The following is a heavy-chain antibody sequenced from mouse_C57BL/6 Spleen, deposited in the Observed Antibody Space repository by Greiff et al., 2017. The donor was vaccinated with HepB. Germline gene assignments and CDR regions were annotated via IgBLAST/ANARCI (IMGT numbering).Heavy chain of an antibody. CDR1: GYTFTSYW. V-gene: IGHV1-52*01. D-gene: IGHD2-1*01. Sequence: QVQLQQPGAELVRPGSSVKLSCKASGYTFTSYWMHWVKQRPIQGLEWIGNIDPSDSETHYNQKFKDKATLTVDKSSSTAYMQLSSLTSEDSAVYYCARGAYYDNCPDYWGQGTSVTVSS. J-gene: IGHJ4*01. CDR3: ARGAYYDNCPDY. CDR2: IDPSDSET.